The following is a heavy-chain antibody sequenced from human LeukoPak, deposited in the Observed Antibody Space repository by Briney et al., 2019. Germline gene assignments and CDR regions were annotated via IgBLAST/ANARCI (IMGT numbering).Heavy chain of an antibody. Sequence: SETLSLTCAVSGGSISSGGYSWSWIRQPPGKGLEWIGYIYHSGSTYYNPSLKSRVTISVDRSKNQFSLKLSSVTAADTAVYYCARVGGYCSGGSCLPDYWGQGTLVTVSS. J-gene: IGHJ4*02. D-gene: IGHD2-15*01. CDR2: IYHSGST. CDR3: ARVGGYCSGGSCLPDY. CDR1: GGSISSGGYS. V-gene: IGHV4-30-2*01.